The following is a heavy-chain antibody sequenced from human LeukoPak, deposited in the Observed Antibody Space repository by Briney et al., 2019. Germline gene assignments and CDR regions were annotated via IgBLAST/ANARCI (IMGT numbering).Heavy chain of an antibody. CDR1: GYTFTSYY. CDR2: FDPEDGET. V-gene: IGHV1-24*01. J-gene: IGHJ4*02. Sequence: ASVKVSCKASGYTFTSYYMHWVRQAPGKGLEWMGGFDPEDGETIYAQKFQGRVTMTEDTSTDTAYMELSSLTSDDTAVYYCATDLAMVRGVIGGDYWGQGTLVTVS. CDR3: ATDLAMVRGVIGGDY. D-gene: IGHD3-10*01.